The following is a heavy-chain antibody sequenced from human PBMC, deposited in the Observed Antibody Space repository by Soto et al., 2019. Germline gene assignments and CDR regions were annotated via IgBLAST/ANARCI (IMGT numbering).Heavy chain of an antibody. CDR1: GFTFSDYY. D-gene: IGHD1-26*01. J-gene: IGHJ4*02. Sequence: QVQLVESGGGWVKTGGSLRLSCAASGFTFSDYYMTWLRQAPGTGLEWLSCISTTGSYTNYADSVKGRFTISRDNAENSLYLQMDSLRGEDTAVYYCARIVGARLNDYWGQGTLVTVS. V-gene: IGHV3-11*05. CDR2: ISTTGSYT. CDR3: ARIVGARLNDY.